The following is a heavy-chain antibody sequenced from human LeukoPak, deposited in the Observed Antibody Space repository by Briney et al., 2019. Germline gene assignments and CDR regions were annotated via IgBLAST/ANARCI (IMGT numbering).Heavy chain of an antibody. D-gene: IGHD6-13*01. J-gene: IGHJ5*02. CDR1: GCTFTGYY. CDR2: INPNSGGT. V-gene: IGHV1-2*02. Sequence: ASVKVSCKASGCTFTGYYMHWVRQAPGQGLEWMGWINPNSGGTNYAQKFQGRVTMTRDTSISTAYMELSRLRSDDTAVYYCAREFIAAAGRDWFDPWGQGTLVTVSS. CDR3: AREFIAAAGRDWFDP.